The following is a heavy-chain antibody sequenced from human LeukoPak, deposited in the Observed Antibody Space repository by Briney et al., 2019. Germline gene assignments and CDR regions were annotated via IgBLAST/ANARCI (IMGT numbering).Heavy chain of an antibody. D-gene: IGHD1-20*01. J-gene: IGHJ4*02. CDR2: IYYSGST. CDR1: GGSLSSSSYY. V-gene: IGHV4-39*01. CDR3: ARIGYNWNDGASFDY. Sequence: PSETLSLTCTVSGGSLSSSSYYWGWIRQPPGKGLEWIGSIYYSGSTYYNPSLKSRVTISVDTSKNQFSPKLSSVTAADTAVYYCARIGYNWNDGASFDYWGQGTLVTVSS.